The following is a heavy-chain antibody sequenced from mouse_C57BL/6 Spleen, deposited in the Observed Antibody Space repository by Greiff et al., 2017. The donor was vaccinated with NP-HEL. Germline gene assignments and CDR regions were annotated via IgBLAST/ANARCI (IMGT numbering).Heavy chain of an antibody. CDR3: AREEGGNFVWYFDV. Sequence: VQGVESGPELVKPGASVKISCKASGYAFSSSWMNWVKQRPGKGLEWIGRIYPGDGDTNYNGKFKGKATLTADKSSSTAYMQLSSLTSEDSAVYFCAREEGGNFVWYFDVWGTGTTVTVSS. CDR1: GYAFSSSW. D-gene: IGHD2-1*01. CDR2: IYPGDGDT. V-gene: IGHV1-82*01. J-gene: IGHJ1*03.